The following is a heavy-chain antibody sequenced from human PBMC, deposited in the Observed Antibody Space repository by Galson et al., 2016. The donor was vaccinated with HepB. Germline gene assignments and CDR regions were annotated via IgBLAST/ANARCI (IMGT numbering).Heavy chain of an antibody. D-gene: IGHD6-19*01. CDR2: ISSSGVGT. CDR3: VRDLAGLGQWHYFDS. Sequence: SLRLSCAASGFTFSDYYISWVRQAPGKGLEWLSYISSSGVGTHYADSVQGRFTISRDNAKNSLYLEMNSLRAEDTAMYYCVRDLAGLGQWHYFDSWGQGTLVTVSS. V-gene: IGHV3-11*01. CDR1: GFTFSDYY. J-gene: IGHJ4*02.